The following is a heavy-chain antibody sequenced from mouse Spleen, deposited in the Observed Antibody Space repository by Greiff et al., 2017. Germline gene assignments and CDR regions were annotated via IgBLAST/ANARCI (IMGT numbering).Heavy chain of an antibody. Sequence: EVKLMESGPELVKPGASVKISCKASGYSFTGYYMHWVKQSHVKSLEWIGRINPYNGATSYNQNFKDKASLTVDKSSSTAYMELHSLTSEDSAVYYCARLTTATAYWGQGTLVTVSA. D-gene: IGHD1-2*01. CDR3: ARLTTATAY. CDR2: INPYNGAT. CDR1: GYSFTGYY. J-gene: IGHJ3*01. V-gene: IGHV1-31*01.